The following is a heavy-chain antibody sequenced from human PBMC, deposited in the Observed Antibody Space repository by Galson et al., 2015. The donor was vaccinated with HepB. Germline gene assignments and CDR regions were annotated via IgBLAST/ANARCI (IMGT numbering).Heavy chain of an antibody. D-gene: IGHD3-16*01. J-gene: IGHJ4*02. V-gene: IGHV3-7*03. CDR3: ARGDRRLDY. CDR1: EFTFGLYW. Sequence: SLRLSCAGSEFTFGLYWMTWVRQAPGKGLEWVANIKEDGSEEYYVDSVKGRFTVSRDNAKNSLYLQMNSLRGEDTAIYYCARGDRRLDYWGQGTLVTVSS. CDR2: IKEDGSEE.